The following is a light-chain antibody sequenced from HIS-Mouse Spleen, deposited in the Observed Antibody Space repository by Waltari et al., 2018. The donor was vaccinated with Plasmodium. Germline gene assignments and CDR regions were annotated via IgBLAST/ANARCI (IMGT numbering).Light chain of an antibody. Sequence: DIQMTQSPSSLSASVGDRVTIACRTSQSISSYLNWYQQKPGKAPKLLIYAASNLQSGVPSRFSGSGSGTDFTLTISSLQPEDVATYYCQQNYNTWTFGQGTKVEIK. CDR3: QQNYNTWT. CDR2: AAS. J-gene: IGKJ1*01. V-gene: IGKV1-39*01. CDR1: QSISSY.